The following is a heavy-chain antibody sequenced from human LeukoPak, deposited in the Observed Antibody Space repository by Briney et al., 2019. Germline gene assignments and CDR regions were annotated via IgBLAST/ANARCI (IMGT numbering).Heavy chain of an antibody. CDR2: IWYDGSNK. V-gene: IGHV3-33*01. CDR3: ASSGSGSYYKSDY. J-gene: IGHJ4*02. CDR1: GITFNTYGMHS. D-gene: IGHD3-10*01. Sequence: GGSLRLSCAASGITFNTYGMHSMHWVRQAPGKGLEWVAVIWYDGSNKQYADSVKGRFTISRDNSKNTLSLQMNSLRVEDTAVYYCASSGSGSYYKSDYWGQGTLVTVSS.